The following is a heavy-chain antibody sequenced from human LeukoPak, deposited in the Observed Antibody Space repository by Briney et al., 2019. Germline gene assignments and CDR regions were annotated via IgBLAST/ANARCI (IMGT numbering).Heavy chain of an antibody. CDR2: IDHSGST. Sequence: SETLSLTCTVSGGSISCGDYYWSWIRQPPGKGLEWIGEIDHSGSTNYNPSLKSRVTISVDTSKNQFSLKLSSVTAADTAVYYCARDGYNYYFDYWGQGTLVTVSS. J-gene: IGHJ4*02. CDR1: GGSISCGDYY. V-gene: IGHV4-39*07. D-gene: IGHD5-24*01. CDR3: ARDGYNYYFDY.